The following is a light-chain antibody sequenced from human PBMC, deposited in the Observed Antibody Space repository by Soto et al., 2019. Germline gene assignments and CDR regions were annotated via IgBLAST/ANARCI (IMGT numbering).Light chain of an antibody. Sequence: EIVMTQSPATLSVSPGERATLSYRASQSVGNNLGWYQQRPGQAPRLLIHGASTRATDVPARFSGSGSGTEFTLTISSLQSEDFAVYYCQQNDDWPRTFGQGTRVEIK. CDR1: QSVGNN. J-gene: IGKJ1*01. V-gene: IGKV3-15*01. CDR2: GAS. CDR3: QQNDDWPRT.